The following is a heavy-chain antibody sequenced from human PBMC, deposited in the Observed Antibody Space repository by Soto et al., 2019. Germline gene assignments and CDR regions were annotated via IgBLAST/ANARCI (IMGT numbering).Heavy chain of an antibody. D-gene: IGHD5-12*01. CDR1: GFSFSDYV. J-gene: IGHJ3*02. CDR3: AGEMATIIAFDI. Sequence: LRLSCAASGFSFSDYVMHWVRQAPGKGLEWVAVMWYHGRDLFYTDSVKGRFTISRDNSKNTLFLQMNSLRADDTAVYYCAGEMATIIAFDIWGQGTMVTVSS. CDR2: MWYHGRDL. V-gene: IGHV3-33*01.